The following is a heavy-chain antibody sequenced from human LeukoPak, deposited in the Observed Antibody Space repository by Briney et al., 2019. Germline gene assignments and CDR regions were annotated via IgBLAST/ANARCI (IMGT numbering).Heavy chain of an antibody. V-gene: IGHV3-21*01. D-gene: IGHD3-16*01. CDR3: AREVGDWDNWFDP. Sequence: PGGSLRLSCAASGFTFNSYTMNWVRQAPGKGLEWVSSISSSSSYIYDADSVEGRFTISRDNAKNSLYLQMNSLRAGDTAVYYCAREVGDWDNWFDPWGQGTLVTVSS. J-gene: IGHJ5*02. CDR2: ISSSSSYI. CDR1: GFTFNSYT.